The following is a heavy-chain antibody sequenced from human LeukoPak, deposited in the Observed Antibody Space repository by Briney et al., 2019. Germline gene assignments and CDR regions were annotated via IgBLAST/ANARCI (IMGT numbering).Heavy chain of an antibody. CDR3: AKGPTQILRFLRDGKTYYMDV. J-gene: IGHJ6*03. V-gene: IGHV3-33*06. D-gene: IGHD3-3*01. CDR1: GFTFRSYG. Sequence: PGRSLRLSCAASGFTFRSYGMHWVRQAPGRGLECVAVIWFDGNHQYYADSVKGRFTISRDNSNNTLYLQMNSLRVEDTAVYYCAKGPTQILRFLRDGKTYYMDVWGKGTSVLVSS. CDR2: IWFDGNHQ.